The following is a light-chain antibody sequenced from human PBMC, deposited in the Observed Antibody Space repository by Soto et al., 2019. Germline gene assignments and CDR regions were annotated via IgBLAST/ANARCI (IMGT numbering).Light chain of an antibody. CDR1: SGHTTYI. V-gene: IGLV4-60*02. CDR2: VEGTGTY. CDR3: ETWDSNTRV. Sequence: QSVLTKPSSASASLGSSVRLTCTLSSGHTTYIIAWHQQQPGKAPRYLMKVEGTGTYNKGSGVPDRFSGSSSGADRHLTISNLQFEDEADYYCETWDSNTRVFGGGTKLTVL. J-gene: IGLJ3*02.